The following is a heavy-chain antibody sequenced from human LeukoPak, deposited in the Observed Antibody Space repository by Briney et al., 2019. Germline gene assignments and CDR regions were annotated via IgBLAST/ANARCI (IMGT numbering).Heavy chain of an antibody. J-gene: IGHJ4*02. CDR3: ARVRLDDTAMGDLDY. D-gene: IGHD5-18*01. CDR2: IIPILGIA. Sequence: SVKVSCKASVGTFSSYAISWVRQAPGQGLEWMGRIIPILGIANYAQKFQGRVTITADKSTSTAYMELSSLRSADTAVYYCARVRLDDTAMGDLDYWGQGTLVTVSS. V-gene: IGHV1-69*04. CDR1: VGTFSSYA.